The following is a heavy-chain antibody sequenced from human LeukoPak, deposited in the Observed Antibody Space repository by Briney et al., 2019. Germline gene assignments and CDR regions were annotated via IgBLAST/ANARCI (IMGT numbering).Heavy chain of an antibody. CDR3: AREVMDNLRFDY. D-gene: IGHD1-14*01. Sequence: ASVKVSCKASGYTFTSYYMHWVRQAPGQGLEWMGIINPSGGDTSYAQKSQGRLTMTRDTSTNTVYMELTSLRSEDTAVYYCAREVMDNLRFDYWDQGTLVTVSS. V-gene: IGHV1-46*01. CDR2: INPSGGDT. CDR1: GYTFTSYY. J-gene: IGHJ4*02.